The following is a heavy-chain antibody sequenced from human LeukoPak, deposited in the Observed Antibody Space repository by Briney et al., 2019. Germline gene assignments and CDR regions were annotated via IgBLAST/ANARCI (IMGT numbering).Heavy chain of an antibody. D-gene: IGHD6-6*01. V-gene: IGHV1-18*01. Sequence: ASVNVSCKASGYTFHRYGISGVRQAPGQGVEWMGWISDYNCNTNYAQKLQGRVTMTLDTSTSPAYIELRSLRSDDTAVYYRGRGFEYTNSPGDFWGQGPLVTVSS. CDR1: GYTFHRYG. CDR2: ISDYNCNT. J-gene: IGHJ4*02. CDR3: GRGFEYTNSPGDF.